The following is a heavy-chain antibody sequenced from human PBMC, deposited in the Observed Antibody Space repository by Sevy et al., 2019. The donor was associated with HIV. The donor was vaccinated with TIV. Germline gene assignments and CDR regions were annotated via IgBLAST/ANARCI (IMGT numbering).Heavy chain of an antibody. CDR2: ISSSSSTI. D-gene: IGHD3-22*01. J-gene: IGHJ6*02. Sequence: GESLKISCAASGFTFSSYSMNWVRQAPGKGLEWVSYISSSSSTIYYADSVKGRFTISRDNAKNSLYLQMNSLRAEDTAVYYGARGIVVVRGYGMDVWGQGTTVTVSS. V-gene: IGHV3-48*01. CDR3: ARGIVVVRGYGMDV. CDR1: GFTFSSYS.